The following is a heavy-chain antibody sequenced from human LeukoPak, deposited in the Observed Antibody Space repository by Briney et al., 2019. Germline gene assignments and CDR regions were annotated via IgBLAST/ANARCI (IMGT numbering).Heavy chain of an antibody. J-gene: IGHJ1*01. CDR2: IYQSGGT. Sequence: SETLSLTCTVSGASVISYYYSWLRQPPGKGLEWIGYIYQSGGTNYNPSLKSRGTISVDTSKNQVSLRLTSVSAADTAVYYCARGSSSGWPGGMFLRHWGQGTPVSVSS. CDR3: ARGSSSGWPGGMFLRH. D-gene: IGHD6-19*01. V-gene: IGHV4-59*02. CDR1: GASVISYY.